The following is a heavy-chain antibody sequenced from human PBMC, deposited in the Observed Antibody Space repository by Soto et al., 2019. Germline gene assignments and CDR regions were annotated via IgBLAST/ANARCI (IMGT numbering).Heavy chain of an antibody. V-gene: IGHV1-24*01. CDR2: FDPEDGET. D-gene: IGHD6-19*01. CDR1: GYTLTELS. Sequence: ASVKVSCKVSGYTLTELSMHWVRQAPGKGLEWMGGFDPEDGETIYAQKFQGRVTMTEDTSTDTAFMELSSLRSEDTAVYYCATVMGAVAGTSVYFDSWGQGTLVTV. CDR3: ATVMGAVAGTSVYFDS. J-gene: IGHJ4*02.